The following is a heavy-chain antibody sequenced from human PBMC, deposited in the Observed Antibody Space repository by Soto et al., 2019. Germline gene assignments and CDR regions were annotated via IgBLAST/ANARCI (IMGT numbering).Heavy chain of an antibody. Sequence: QVQLQESGPGLVKPSGTLSLTCAVSGASISDNNWWSWVRQPPGKGLEWIGEVVHRGTTNHNPSLRSRVTISMDKSKNQFSLTLSSVTAADSAVYYRAIHIGVNGTRGFDYWGQGTLVTVSS. CDR3: AIHIGVNGTRGFDY. CDR1: GASISDNNW. CDR2: VVHRGTT. V-gene: IGHV4-4*02. D-gene: IGHD2-21*01. J-gene: IGHJ4*02.